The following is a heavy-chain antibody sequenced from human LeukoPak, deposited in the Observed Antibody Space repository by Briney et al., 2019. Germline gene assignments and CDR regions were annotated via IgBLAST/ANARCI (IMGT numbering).Heavy chain of an antibody. CDR1: GFTVSTNY. D-gene: IGHD6-6*01. J-gene: IGHJ6*02. CDR3: ARDRTSIQVDVDV. CDR2: IFIGATT. Sequence: GGSLRLSCEVSGFTVSTNYMSWVRQAPGKGLECVSVIFIGATTDYADSVKDRFTISKDNSKNTLYLHMNNLRSEDTAVYYCARDRTSIQVDVDVWGRGTTVTVSS. V-gene: IGHV3-66*01.